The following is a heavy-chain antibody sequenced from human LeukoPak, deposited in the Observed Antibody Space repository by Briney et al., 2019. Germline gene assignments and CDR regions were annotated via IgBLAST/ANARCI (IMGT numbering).Heavy chain of an antibody. CDR3: ASLELRDY. D-gene: IGHD1-26*01. CDR1: GFTFRGYS. J-gene: IGHJ4*02. CDR2: IYSGGST. Sequence: GGSLRLSCAASGFTFRGYSMNWVRQAPGKGLEWVSVIYSGGSTYYADSVKGRFTISRDNSKNTLYLQMNSLRAEDTAVYYCASLELRDYWGQGTLVTVSS. V-gene: IGHV3-66*02.